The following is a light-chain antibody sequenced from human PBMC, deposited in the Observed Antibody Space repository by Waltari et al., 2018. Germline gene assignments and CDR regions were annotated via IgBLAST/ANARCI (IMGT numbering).Light chain of an antibody. CDR1: QSLLHSNGYNY. V-gene: IGKV2-28*01. Sequence: DMVMTQSLLSRPVTPGEPASISCRSSQSLLHSNGYNYLDWYLQKPGQSPQLLIYLGSNRASGVPDRFSGSGSGTDFTLKISRVEAEDVGVFYCMQALQTPLTFGGGTKVEIK. CDR2: LGS. J-gene: IGKJ4*01. CDR3: MQALQTPLT.